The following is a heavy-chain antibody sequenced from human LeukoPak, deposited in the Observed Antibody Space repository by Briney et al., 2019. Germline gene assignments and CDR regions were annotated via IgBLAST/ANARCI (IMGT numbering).Heavy chain of an antibody. V-gene: IGHV1-69*13. D-gene: IGHD6-19*01. CDR3: AKGLSSGWNLKGSDY. Sequence: SVKVSCKASGGTFSSYAISWVRQAPGQGLEWMGGIIPIFGTANYAQKFQGRVTITADESTSTAYMELSSLRSEDTAVYYCAKGLSSGWNLKGSDYWGQGPWSPSPQ. CDR1: GGTFSSYA. J-gene: IGHJ4*02. CDR2: IIPIFGTA.